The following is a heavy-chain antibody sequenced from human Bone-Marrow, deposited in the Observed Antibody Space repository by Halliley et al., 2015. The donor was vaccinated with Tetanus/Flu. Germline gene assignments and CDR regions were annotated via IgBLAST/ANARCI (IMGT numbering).Heavy chain of an antibody. CDR1: GFIVSDNY. V-gene: IGHV3-53*01. D-gene: IGHD1-26*01. Sequence: SLRLSCAASGFIVSDNYMTWVRQAPGKGLEWLSVIFSDDKTYYADSLEGRFTVSRDSSKNTLYLQMASLRADDTAVYYCARGTLVGARSSFDFWGQGTLVTVSS. CDR3: ARGTLVGARSSFDF. J-gene: IGHJ4*02. CDR2: IFSDDKT.